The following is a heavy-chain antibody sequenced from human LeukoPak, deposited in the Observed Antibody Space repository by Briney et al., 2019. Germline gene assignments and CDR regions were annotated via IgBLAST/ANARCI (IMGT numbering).Heavy chain of an antibody. CDR1: GFPFSTYA. J-gene: IGHJ4*02. Sequence: PGGSLRLSCAASGFPFSTYAMNWVRQAPGKGLEWVSVITGSGGFTQYADSVKGRFTISRDNSKNTVYLQMNSLRAEDTAVYYCARDGRSRRGFDYWGQGTLVTVSS. CDR2: ITGSGGFT. D-gene: IGHD3-10*01. V-gene: IGHV3-23*01. CDR3: ARDGRSRRGFDY.